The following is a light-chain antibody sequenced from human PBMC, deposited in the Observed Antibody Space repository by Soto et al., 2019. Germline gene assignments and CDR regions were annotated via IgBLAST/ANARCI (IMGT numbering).Light chain of an antibody. V-gene: IGKV1-5*03. CDR1: ESIKTW. CDR2: KAS. J-gene: IGKJ1*01. CDR3: QQYNDYRS. Sequence: DIQMTQSPSTLSAFVGDRVTITYRASESIKTWLAWYQQKPGKAPKLLIYKASSVDSGVPSRFSGSGSGTEFTLTINSLQSDDFGTYFCQQYNDYRSFGQGTKVEIK.